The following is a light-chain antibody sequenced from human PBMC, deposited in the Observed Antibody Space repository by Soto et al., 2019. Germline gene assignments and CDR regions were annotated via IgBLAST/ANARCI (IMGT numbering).Light chain of an antibody. CDR3: QQYDNSAWT. CDR1: QRVSSGY. CDR2: GAS. Sequence: EIVMTQSPATLSVSPGERATLSFRASQRVSSGYLAWYQQKPGQAPRLLIYGASSRATGIPDRFSGSGSGTDFTLAISRLEPEDFAVYYCQQYDNSAWTFGQGTKVDIK. J-gene: IGKJ1*01. V-gene: IGKV3-20*01.